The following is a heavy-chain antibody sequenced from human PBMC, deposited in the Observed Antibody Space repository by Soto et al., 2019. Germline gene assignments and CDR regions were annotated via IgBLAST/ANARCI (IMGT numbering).Heavy chain of an antibody. CDR3: AKDPSYYYGSGKFHDAFDI. CDR2: ISGSGGST. D-gene: IGHD3-10*01. J-gene: IGHJ3*02. CDR1: GFTFSSYA. V-gene: IGHV3-23*01. Sequence: PGGSLRLSCAASGFTFSSYAMSWVRQAPGKGLEWVSAISGSGGSTYYADSVKGRFTISRDNPKNTLYLQMNSLRAEDTAVYYCAKDPSYYYGSGKFHDAFDIWGQGTMVTVSS.